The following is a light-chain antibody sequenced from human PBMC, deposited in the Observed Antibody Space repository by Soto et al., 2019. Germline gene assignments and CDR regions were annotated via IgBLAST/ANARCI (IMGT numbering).Light chain of an antibody. CDR3: LRHNSYPLT. V-gene: IGKV1-5*03. Sequence: DIQMTQSPSTLSASVGDRVTITCRASQSILSWLAWYQQKPGKGPKLLIYRASILENGVPSTFSGSGSGTEFTLTLTSLQPDDFATYYCLRHNSYPLTFGGGTKVDIK. CDR1: QSILSW. J-gene: IGKJ4*01. CDR2: RAS.